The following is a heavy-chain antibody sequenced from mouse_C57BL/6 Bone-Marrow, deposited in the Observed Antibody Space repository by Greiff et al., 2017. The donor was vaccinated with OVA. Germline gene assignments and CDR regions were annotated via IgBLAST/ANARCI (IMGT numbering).Heavy chain of an antibody. Sequence: VQLQQSGAELVKPGASVKFSCTASGFNIKDYYMHWVKQRTEQGLEWIGRIDPEDGEIKYAPKLQGKATITAYTSSNTAYLQLSSLTSEDTASYYCAREGYPWYLDLWGRGTTLTVSS. CDR2: IDPEDGEI. CDR1: GFNIKDYY. J-gene: IGHJ2*01. V-gene: IGHV14-2*01. D-gene: IGHD2-2*01. CDR3: AREGYPWYLDL.